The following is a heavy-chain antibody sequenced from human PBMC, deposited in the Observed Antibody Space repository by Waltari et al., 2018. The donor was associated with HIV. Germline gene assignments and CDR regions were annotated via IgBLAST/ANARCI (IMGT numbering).Heavy chain of an antibody. V-gene: IGHV4-59*08. CDR1: GDPSPTFY. D-gene: IGHD1-1*01. CDR2: IKDSGST. J-gene: IGHJ4*02. CDR3: ARHLSVRAVFDY. Sequence: QGQLQESGPGLVKPCETLSRPCIASGDPSPTFYWSWIRLSPETAREWIGYIKDSGSTNYNPSLRSRVTISRDVSRNQYSLTMTSVTAADTAVYYCARHLSVRAVFDYWGQGTLVAVSS.